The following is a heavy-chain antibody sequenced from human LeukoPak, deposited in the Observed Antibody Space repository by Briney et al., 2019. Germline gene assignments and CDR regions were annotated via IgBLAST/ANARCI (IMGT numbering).Heavy chain of an antibody. D-gene: IGHD6-6*01. CDR2: ISSSGSTI. J-gene: IGHJ4*02. CDR3: AKVSRSIAVGYYFDY. CDR1: GFTFSNAW. Sequence: PGGSLRLSCAASGFTFSNAWMSWVRQAPGKGLEWVSYISSSGSTIYYADSVKGRFTISRDNAKNSLYLQMNSLRAEDTAVYYCAKVSRSIAVGYYFDYWGQGALVTVSS. V-gene: IGHV3-11*01.